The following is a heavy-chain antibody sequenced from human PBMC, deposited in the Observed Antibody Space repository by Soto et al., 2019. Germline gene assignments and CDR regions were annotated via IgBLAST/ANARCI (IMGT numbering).Heavy chain of an antibody. J-gene: IGHJ5*02. Sequence: PSETLSLTCTVSGGSISSGDYYWSWIRQPPGKGLEWIGCTYYSGSTYYNPSLKSRVTISVDKSKNQFSLKLSSVPAADTAVYYCARGVTMVRGVIIPWFDPWGQGTLVTV. D-gene: IGHD3-10*01. V-gene: IGHV4-30-4*01. CDR1: GGSISSGDYY. CDR2: TYYSGST. CDR3: ARGVTMVRGVIIPWFDP.